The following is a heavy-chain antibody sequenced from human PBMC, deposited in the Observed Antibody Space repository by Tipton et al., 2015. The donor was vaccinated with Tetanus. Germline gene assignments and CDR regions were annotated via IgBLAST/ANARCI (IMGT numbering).Heavy chain of an antibody. CDR1: GYTFTRYG. J-gene: IGHJ4*02. CDR2: ISVYNGNT. V-gene: IGHV1-18*01. CDR3: ARVPTNPLAVDRPTDN. Sequence: QSGAEVKKSGASVKVSCKASGYTFTRYGITWVRQAPGQGLEWMGWISVYNGNTNYAQKLQGRVTLTTDTPTSTAYMELRSLRPDDTAVYYCARVPTNPLAVDRPTDNWGQGTLVTVSS. D-gene: IGHD6-19*01.